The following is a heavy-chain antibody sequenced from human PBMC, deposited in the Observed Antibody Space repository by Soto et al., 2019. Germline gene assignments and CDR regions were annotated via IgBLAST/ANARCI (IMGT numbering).Heavy chain of an antibody. Sequence: EVQLLESGGGLVQPGGSLRLSCVVSGFTFRTSAMSWVRQAPGKGLEWVSVISGNGFTTHYADSVEGRFIISRDNPKNTLDLQMNSLGAEDTAIYYCAKTAYFGDAPGGDSWGEGALVTVSS. CDR2: ISGNGFTT. CDR1: GFTFRTSA. CDR3: AKTAYFGDAPGGDS. D-gene: IGHD3-10*01. V-gene: IGHV3-23*01. J-gene: IGHJ4*02.